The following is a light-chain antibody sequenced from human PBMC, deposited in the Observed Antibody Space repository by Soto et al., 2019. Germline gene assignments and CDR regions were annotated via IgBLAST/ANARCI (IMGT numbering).Light chain of an antibody. CDR2: DAS. V-gene: IGKV3-11*01. CDR3: QQRSSWPQLT. CDR1: QSVSNY. Sequence: EIVLTQSPATLSLSPGERATLSCRASQSVSNYLAWYQHKPGRAPRLLIYDASNRATGVPARFSGSGSGTDFTLTISSLEPEDFAVYYCQQRSSWPQLTFGGGTKVEIK. J-gene: IGKJ4*01.